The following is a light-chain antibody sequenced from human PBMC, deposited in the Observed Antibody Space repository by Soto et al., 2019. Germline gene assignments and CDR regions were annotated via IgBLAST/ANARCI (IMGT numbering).Light chain of an antibody. CDR2: GAS. CDR1: QSVSSSF. CDR3: QQYVSSPWA. J-gene: IGKJ1*01. Sequence: IVLAQSPFTLSLSPGESATLSCRASQSVSSSFLAWYQQKAGQAPRLLIYGASRRATGIPDRFSGSGSGTDFTLTISRLEPEDFAVYYCQQYVSSPWAFGQGTKVDIK. V-gene: IGKV3-20*01.